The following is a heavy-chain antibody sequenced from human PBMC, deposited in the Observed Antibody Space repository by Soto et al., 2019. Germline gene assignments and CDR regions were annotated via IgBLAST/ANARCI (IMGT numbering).Heavy chain of an antibody. CDR1: GFTFSSYA. CDR3: ARDLLLTYSSSSRRRTSAFDY. V-gene: IGHV3-30-3*01. D-gene: IGHD6-6*01. Sequence: GGSLRLSCAASGFTFSSYAMHWVRQAPGKGLEWVAVISYDGSNKYYADSVKGRFTISRDNSKNTLYLQMNSLRAEDTAVYYCARDLLLTYSSSSRRRTSAFDYWGQGTLVTVSS. J-gene: IGHJ4*02. CDR2: ISYDGSNK.